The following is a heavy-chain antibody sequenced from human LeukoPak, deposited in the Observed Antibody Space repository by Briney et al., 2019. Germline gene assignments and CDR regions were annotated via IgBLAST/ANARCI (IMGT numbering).Heavy chain of an antibody. V-gene: IGHV3-33*06. CDR2: IWYDGSNK. D-gene: IGHD1-1*01. Sequence: GGSLRLSCAASGFTFSSYGMQWVRQAPGKGLEWVAVIWYDGSNKYYAHSVKSRVTISRDNSKNTLYLQMNSLRAEDTAVYYCAKDQGNWVGLLDHWGQGILVTVSS. CDR1: GFTFSSYG. CDR3: AKDQGNWVGLLDH. J-gene: IGHJ4*02.